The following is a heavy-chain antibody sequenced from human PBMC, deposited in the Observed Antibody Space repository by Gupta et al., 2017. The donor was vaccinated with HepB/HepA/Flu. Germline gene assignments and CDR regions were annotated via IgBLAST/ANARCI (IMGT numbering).Heavy chain of an antibody. CDR1: GGPISPYY. Sequence: QVQLQESGPGLVKPSETLYLTCTVSGGPISPYYWSWIRQPPGKGLEWIGYISYSGSSDYNPSLKSRVTISVDTSKNQFSLKLTSVTAADTAMYYCAGHPYLASGTHSGDYWGRGILVTVAS. J-gene: IGHJ4*02. CDR3: AGHPYLASGTHSGDY. V-gene: IGHV4-59*08. D-gene: IGHD1-26*01. CDR2: ISYSGSS.